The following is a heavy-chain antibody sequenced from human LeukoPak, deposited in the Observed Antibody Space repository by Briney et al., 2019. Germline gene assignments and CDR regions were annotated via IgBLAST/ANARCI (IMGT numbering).Heavy chain of an antibody. CDR1: GYIFTNYA. CDR3: ARGDQVAFN. V-gene: IGHV7-4-1*02. Sequence: GASVKVSCKASGYIFTNYAMNWVRQAPGQGLEWMGWINTDTGNPTYAQGFTGRFVFSLDTSVSTAYLQINSLKAEDTAMYYCARGDQVAFNWGQGTLVTVSS. J-gene: IGHJ4*02. D-gene: IGHD2-21*01. CDR2: INTDTGNP.